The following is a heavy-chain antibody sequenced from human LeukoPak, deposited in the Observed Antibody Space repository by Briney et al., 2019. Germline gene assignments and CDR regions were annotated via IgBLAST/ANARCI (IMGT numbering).Heavy chain of an antibody. J-gene: IGHJ5*02. CDR1: GFTFSSYA. D-gene: IGHD3-22*01. Sequence: GGSLRLSCAASGFTFSSYAMHWVRQAPGKGLEWVAVISYDGSNKYYADSVKGRFTISRDNSKNTLYLQMNSLRAEDTAVYYCASAYDSSGYPNWFDPWGQGTLVTVSS. CDR2: ISYDGSNK. V-gene: IGHV3-30-3*01. CDR3: ASAYDSSGYPNWFDP.